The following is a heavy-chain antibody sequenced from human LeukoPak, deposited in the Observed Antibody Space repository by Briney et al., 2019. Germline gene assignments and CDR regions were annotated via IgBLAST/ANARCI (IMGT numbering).Heavy chain of an antibody. V-gene: IGHV3-7*01. D-gene: IGHD3-22*01. J-gene: IGHJ4*02. Sequence: GGSLRLSCEASGFTFSSYWMSWVRQAPGKGLEWVANIKTDGSEKYYVDSVKGRFTISRDNAKNSLYLQMNSLRAEDTAVYYCARDKSVYYDTSGSRFDYWGQGTLVTVSS. CDR2: IKTDGSEK. CDR1: GFTFSSYW. CDR3: ARDKSVYYDTSGSRFDY.